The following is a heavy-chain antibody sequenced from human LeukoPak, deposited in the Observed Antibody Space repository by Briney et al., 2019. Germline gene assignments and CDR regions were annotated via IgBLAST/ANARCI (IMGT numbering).Heavy chain of an antibody. CDR2: ISSSGSTI. Sequence: PGGSLRLSCAASGFTVSGNYMSWVRQAPGKGLEWVSYISSSGSTIYYADSVKGRLTISRDNAKNSLYLQLSSLRDEDTAVYYCARDCRLNCARQPGFDSWGQGTLVTVSS. CDR3: ARDCRLNCARQPGFDS. J-gene: IGHJ5*01. CDR1: GFTVSGNY. D-gene: IGHD1-1*01. V-gene: IGHV3-11*04.